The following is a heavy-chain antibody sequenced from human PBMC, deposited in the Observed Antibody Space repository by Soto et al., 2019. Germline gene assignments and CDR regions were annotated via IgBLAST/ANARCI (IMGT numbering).Heavy chain of an antibody. D-gene: IGHD6-13*01. J-gene: IGHJ4*02. Sequence: QVQLVQSGAEVKKPGSSVKVSCKASGGTFSTYAINWVRQAPGQGLEWLGGIIPMSGSPNYAQKFQGRGTITAAESTSTAYMELSSLRSEDTAIYYCARARYSSSGEGFDYWGQGTLVTVSS. V-gene: IGHV1-69*01. CDR3: ARARYSSSGEGFDY. CDR2: IIPMSGSP. CDR1: GGTFSTYA.